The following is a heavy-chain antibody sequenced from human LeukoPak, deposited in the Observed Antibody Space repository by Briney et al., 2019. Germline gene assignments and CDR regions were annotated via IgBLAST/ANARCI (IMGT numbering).Heavy chain of an antibody. Sequence: GGSLRLSCAASGFTFSSYAMSWVRQAPGKGLEWVSAISGSGGSTYYADSVKGRFTISRDNSKKTLYLQKNSLRADDTSVYYCAKDALGVVVPAAIDYYYYYGMDVWGQGTTVTVSS. D-gene: IGHD2-2*01. CDR2: ISGSGGST. V-gene: IGHV3-23*01. J-gene: IGHJ6*02. CDR3: AKDALGVVVPAAIDYYYYYGMDV. CDR1: GFTFSSYA.